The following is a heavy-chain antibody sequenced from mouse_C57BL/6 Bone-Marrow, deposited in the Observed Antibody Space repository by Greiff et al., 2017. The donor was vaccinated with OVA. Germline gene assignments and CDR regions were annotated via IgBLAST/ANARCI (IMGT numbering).Heavy chain of an antibody. CDR3: ARRGREN. V-gene: IGHV1-81*01. J-gene: IGHJ3*01. D-gene: IGHD1-1*01. CDR1: GYTFTSYG. CDR2: IYPRSGNT. Sequence: VQLQQSGAELARPGASVKLSCKASGYTFTSYGISWVKQRTGQGLEWIGEIYPRSGNTYYNEKFMGKATLTADKSSSTAYMELRSLTSEDSAVYFCARRGRENWGQGTLVTVSA.